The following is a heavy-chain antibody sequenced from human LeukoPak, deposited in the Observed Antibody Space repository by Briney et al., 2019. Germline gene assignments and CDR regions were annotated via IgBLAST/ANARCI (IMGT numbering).Heavy chain of an antibody. Sequence: PSETLSLTCAVYGGSFSGYSWSWIRQPPGKGLEWIGYIYHSGSTYYNPSLKSRVTISVDRSKNQFSLKLSSVTAADTAVYYCARDGHGMDVWGQGTTVTVSS. V-gene: IGHV4-30-2*01. CDR2: IYHSGST. CDR1: GGSFSGYS. CDR3: ARDGHGMDV. J-gene: IGHJ6*02.